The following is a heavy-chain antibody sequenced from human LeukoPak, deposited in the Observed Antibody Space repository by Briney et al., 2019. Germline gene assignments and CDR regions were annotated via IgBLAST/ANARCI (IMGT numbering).Heavy chain of an antibody. D-gene: IGHD3-10*01. J-gene: IGHJ6*03. V-gene: IGHV1-69*06. CDR2: IIPIFGTA. CDR1: GGTFSSYA. CDR3: ARTRTYYYGSGSYYNPHDYMDV. Sequence: ASVKVSCKASGGTFSSYAISWVRQAPGQGLEWMGGIIPIFGTANYAQKFQGRVTITADKSTSTAYMELSSLRSDDTAVYYCARTRTYYYGSGSYYNPHDYMDVWGKGTTVTISS.